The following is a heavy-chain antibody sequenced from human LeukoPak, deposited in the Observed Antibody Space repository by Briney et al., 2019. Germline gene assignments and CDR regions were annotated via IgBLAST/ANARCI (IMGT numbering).Heavy chain of an antibody. CDR1: GGSISSYY. Sequence: PSETLSLTCTVSGGSISSYYWSWIRQPAGKGLEWIGRIYTSGSTYYNPSLKSRVTMSEDTSKNQFSLNLSSVTAADTAVYYCARGYLSSWYCNWFDPWGQGTLVAVSS. D-gene: IGHD6-13*01. CDR2: IYTSGST. V-gene: IGHV4-4*07. J-gene: IGHJ5*02. CDR3: ARGYLSSWYCNWFDP.